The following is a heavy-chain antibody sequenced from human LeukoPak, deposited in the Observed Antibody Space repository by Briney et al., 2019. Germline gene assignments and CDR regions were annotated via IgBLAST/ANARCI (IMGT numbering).Heavy chain of an antibody. D-gene: IGHD3-16*01. CDR3: ARDPGGKGDWFDP. V-gene: IGHV1-2*02. CDR2: INPNSGGT. CDR1: GYTFTGYY. Sequence: APVKVSCKASGYTFTGYYMHWVRQAPGQGLEWMGWINPNSGGTNYAQKFQGRVTMTRDTSISTAYMELSRLRSDDTAVYYCARDPGGKGDWFDPWGQGTLVTVSS. J-gene: IGHJ5*02.